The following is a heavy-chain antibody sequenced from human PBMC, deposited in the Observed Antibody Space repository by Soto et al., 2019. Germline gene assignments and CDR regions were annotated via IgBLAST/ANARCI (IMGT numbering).Heavy chain of an antibody. V-gene: IGHV2-5*02. Sequence: QITLKESGPTLVKPTQTLTLTCTFSGFSLSTSGVGVAWIRQPPGKALEWLALIYWDDDKRHSPSLESRLTITKDTSKNQVVLTMTNMDSVDTAIYYCAYLPCSGGSCYWFSFSGMDVWGQATTVTVSS. J-gene: IGHJ6*02. CDR2: IYWDDDK. CDR1: GFSLSTSGVG. D-gene: IGHD2-15*01. CDR3: AYLPCSGGSCYWFSFSGMDV.